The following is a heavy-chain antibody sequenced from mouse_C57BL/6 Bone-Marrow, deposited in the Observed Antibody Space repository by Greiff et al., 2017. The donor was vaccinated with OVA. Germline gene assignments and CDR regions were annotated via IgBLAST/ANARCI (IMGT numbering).Heavy chain of an antibody. J-gene: IGHJ2*01. CDR2: ISSGGDYI. V-gene: IGHV5-9-1*02. Sequence: EVQRVESGGGLVKPGGSLKLSCAASGFTFSSYAMSWVRQTPEKRLEWVAYISSGGDYIYYADTVKGRFTISRDNARNTLYLQMSSLKSEDTAMYYCTRGELTGYYFDYWGQGTTLTVSS. CDR3: TRGELTGYYFDY. D-gene: IGHD4-1*01. CDR1: GFTFSSYA.